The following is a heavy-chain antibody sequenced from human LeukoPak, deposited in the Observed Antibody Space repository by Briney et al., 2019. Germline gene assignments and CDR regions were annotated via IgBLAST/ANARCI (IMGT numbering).Heavy chain of an antibody. J-gene: IGHJ4*02. Sequence: PGGSLRLSCAASGFTFSNAWMSWVRQAPGKGLAWVGRIKSKADGGTTDYAAPVKDRFTISRDDSKNTLYLQMNSLKTEDTAVYYCTTEHTLGKVGAIDYWGQGTLVTVSS. CDR2: IKSKADGGTT. CDR1: GFTFSNAW. V-gene: IGHV3-15*01. CDR3: TTEHTLGKVGAIDY. D-gene: IGHD1-26*01.